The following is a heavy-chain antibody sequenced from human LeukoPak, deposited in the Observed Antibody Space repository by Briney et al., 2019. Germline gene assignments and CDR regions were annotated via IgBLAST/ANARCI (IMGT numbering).Heavy chain of an antibody. V-gene: IGHV1-46*01. J-gene: IGHJ4*02. D-gene: IGHD4-11*01. CDR1: GYLFTNFY. Sequence: GASVNVSCTASGYLFTNFYIHWVRQAPGQGLEWIGLITPSGGSTSYAQKFQDRVTMTRDTSTTTVYMELSSLRSEDTAVFYCARAGRVYSNSGMYYFDYWGQGTLVTVSS. CDR3: ARAGRVYSNSGMYYFDY. CDR2: ITPSGGST.